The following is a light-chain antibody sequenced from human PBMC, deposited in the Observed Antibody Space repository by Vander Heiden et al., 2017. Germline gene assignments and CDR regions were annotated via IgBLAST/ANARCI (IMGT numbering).Light chain of an antibody. J-gene: IGKJ2*01. CDR3: QQYGDSPPYT. CDR1: QSVSSSY. Sequence: EIVLTPSSGTPSLTPGERATLSCRATQSVSSSYLAWYQQKPGQAPRLLIYAASSRATGIPARFSGSGSGTDFTLTISRLEPEDFAVYYCQQYGDSPPYTFGQGTKLEIK. V-gene: IGKV3-20*01. CDR2: AAS.